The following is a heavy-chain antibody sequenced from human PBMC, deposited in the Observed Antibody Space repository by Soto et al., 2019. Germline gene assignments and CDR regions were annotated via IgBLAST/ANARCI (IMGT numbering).Heavy chain of an antibody. CDR3: VRDRRIYYSDPHDEFVASDYEV. V-gene: IGHV1-69*01. Sequence: QVQLIQSEAEVKKPGSSVRVSCTASGGIFGSHGFSWVRQAPGQRLEWVGGFIPIFRTLTYTEKFQARVRIAADESTNTVYLDLSSLTSKDTAVYYCVRDRRIYYSDPHDEFVASDYEVWGQGTMVSVSS. CDR2: FIPIFRTL. D-gene: IGHD3-22*01. J-gene: IGHJ3*01. CDR1: GGIFGSHG.